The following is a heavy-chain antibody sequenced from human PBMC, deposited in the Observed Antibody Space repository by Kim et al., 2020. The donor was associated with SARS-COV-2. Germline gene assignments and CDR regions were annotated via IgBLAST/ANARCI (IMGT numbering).Heavy chain of an antibody. D-gene: IGHD6-13*01. J-gene: IGHJ5*02. CDR3: ARSVDRSSWYWFDP. V-gene: IGHV1-3*01. Sequence: SQKFQARVTITRDTSASTAYMELSSLRSEDTAVYYCARSVDRSSWYWFDPWGQGTLVTVSS.